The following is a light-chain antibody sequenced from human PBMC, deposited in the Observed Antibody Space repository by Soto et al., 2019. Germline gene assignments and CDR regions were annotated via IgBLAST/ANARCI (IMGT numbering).Light chain of an antibody. V-gene: IGKV1-39*01. Sequence: DIQLTQSPLSLSASVGDRINITCRASQNISPYLKWYQQKPGEAPQLLMYTASTLQSFVQPRFSGSGAGTDFTLTISSQQPEEWAHCDFQQSYSTPPSFGGGKKVEI. CDR2: TAS. J-gene: IGKJ4*01. CDR3: QQSYSTPPS. CDR1: QNISPY.